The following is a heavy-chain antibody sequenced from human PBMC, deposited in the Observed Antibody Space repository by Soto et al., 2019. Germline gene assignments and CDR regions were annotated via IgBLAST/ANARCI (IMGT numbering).Heavy chain of an antibody. CDR2: INPSGGST. V-gene: IGHV1-46*01. Sequence: ASVKVSCKASGYTFTSYYMHWVRHAPGQGLEWMGIINPSGGSTSYAQKFQGRVTMTRDTSTSTVYMELSSLRSEDTAVYYCAAALYGSGSYYPSGMDVWGQGTTVTSP. CDR3: AAALYGSGSYYPSGMDV. J-gene: IGHJ6*02. CDR1: GYTFTSYY. D-gene: IGHD3-10*01.